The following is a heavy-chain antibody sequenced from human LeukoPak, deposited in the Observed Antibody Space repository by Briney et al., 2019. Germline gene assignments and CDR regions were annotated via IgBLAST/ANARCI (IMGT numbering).Heavy chain of an antibody. CDR2: ISGSGGST. V-gene: IGHV3-23*01. D-gene: IGHD1-26*01. CDR1: GFTFSSYG. Sequence: TGGSLRLSCAASGFTFSSYGMSWVRQAPGKGLEWVSAISGSGGSTYYADSVKGRFTISRDNSKNTLYLQMNSLRAEDTAVYYCARDRGSGSHHLKYWGQGTLVTVSS. CDR3: ARDRGSGSHHLKY. J-gene: IGHJ4*02.